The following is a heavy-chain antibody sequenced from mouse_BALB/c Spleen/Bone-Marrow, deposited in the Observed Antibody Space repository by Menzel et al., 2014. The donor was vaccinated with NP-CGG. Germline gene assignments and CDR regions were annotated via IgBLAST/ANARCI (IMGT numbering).Heavy chain of an antibody. CDR3: VYGRDWYFDV. V-gene: IGHV14-3*02. Sequence: VHVKQSGAELVKPGASVKLSRTASGFNIKDTYTHWVKERPEQGLEWIGRIDPANGNTKYDPKFQGKATITADTSSNTAYLQLSSLTSEDTAVYYCVYGRDWYFDVWGAGTTVTVSS. D-gene: IGHD1-1*01. CDR2: IDPANGNT. J-gene: IGHJ1*01. CDR1: GFNIKDTY.